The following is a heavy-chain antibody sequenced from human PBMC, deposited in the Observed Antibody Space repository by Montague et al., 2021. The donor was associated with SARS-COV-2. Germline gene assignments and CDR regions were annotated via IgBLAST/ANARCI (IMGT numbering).Heavy chain of an antibody. J-gene: IGHJ1*01. D-gene: IGHD3-22*01. Sequence: SETLSLTCAVSGASVRSCNSSWNCICQPPGKGLEGVVYISYSGSTNYSPSLRSRVTISVDTSKNQLSLKLISATAADTAVYYCARIGYESVGYYYICPYWGQGTLVTVSS. CDR2: ISYSGST. V-gene: IGHV4-61*01. CDR3: ARIGYESVGYYYICPY. CDR1: GASVRSCNSS.